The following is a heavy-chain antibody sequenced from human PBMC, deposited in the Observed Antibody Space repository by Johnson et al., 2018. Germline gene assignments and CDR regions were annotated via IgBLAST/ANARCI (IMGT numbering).Heavy chain of an antibody. CDR1: GDTFSRHT. D-gene: IGHD4-17*01. Sequence: VQLVESGAEVKKPGSSVKVSCKASGDTFSRHTITWVRQAPGQGLEWMGRIIPILGIINHAQKFPGRVTITADKSTSTAYMALSSLRSEATAGYYCAREGYGAYLHAFDIWGQGTMVTVSS. CDR3: AREGYGAYLHAFDI. J-gene: IGHJ3*02. V-gene: IGHV1-69*09. CDR2: IIPILGII.